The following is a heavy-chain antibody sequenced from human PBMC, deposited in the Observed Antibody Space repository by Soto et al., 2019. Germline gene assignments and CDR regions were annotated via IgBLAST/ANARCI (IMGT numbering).Heavy chain of an antibody. CDR1: GFTFSSYG. Sequence: PGGSLRLSCAASGFTFSSYGMHWVRQAPGKGLEWVAVIWYDGSNKYYADSVKGRFTISRDNSKNTLYLQMNSLRAEDTAVYYCARECSSTSCYAIDYWGQGTLVTVSS. J-gene: IGHJ4*02. V-gene: IGHV3-33*01. CDR2: IWYDGSNK. CDR3: ARECSSTSCYAIDY. D-gene: IGHD2-2*01.